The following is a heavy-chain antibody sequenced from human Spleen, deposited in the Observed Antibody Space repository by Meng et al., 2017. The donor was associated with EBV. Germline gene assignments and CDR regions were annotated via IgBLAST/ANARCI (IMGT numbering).Heavy chain of an antibody. CDR3: TPHYS. V-gene: IGHV3-15*01. D-gene: IGHD3-10*01. Sequence: ELVSAGGGLVKPGGSLRLSCAASGFSFRDMWMNWVRQAPGKGLEWVARIKTKSEDEARDYAAPVKGRFTISRDDSKTTVYLQMNSLKTEDTAVYYCTPHYSWGLGTLVTVSS. CDR1: GFSFRDMW. CDR2: IKTKSEDEAR. J-gene: IGHJ4*02.